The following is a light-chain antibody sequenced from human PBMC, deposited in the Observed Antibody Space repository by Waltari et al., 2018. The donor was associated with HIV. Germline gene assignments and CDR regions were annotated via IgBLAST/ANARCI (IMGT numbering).Light chain of an antibody. J-gene: IGKJ1*01. V-gene: IGKV4-1*01. CDR3: QQYYSTPPT. CDR2: WAS. CDR1: KSVLYISNNKNY. Sequence: DIVMTQSPDSLAVSLVERATINCKSSKSVLYISNNKNYLAWDQQKPGQPPKRLIYWASTRESGVPDRFSGSGSGTDFTLTISSLQAEDVAVYYCQQYYSTPPTFGQGTKVEIK.